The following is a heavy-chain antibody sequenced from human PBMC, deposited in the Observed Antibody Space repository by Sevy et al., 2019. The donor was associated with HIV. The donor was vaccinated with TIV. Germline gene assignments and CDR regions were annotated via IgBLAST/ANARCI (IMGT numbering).Heavy chain of an antibody. CDR3: ARDSSPVSSGYYNY. CDR2: ISAYNGNT. Sequence: ASVKVSCKASGYTFTSYGISWVRQAPGQGLEGMGWISAYNGNTNYAQKLQGRVTMTTDTSTSTAYMELRSLRSDDTAVYYCARDSSPVSSGYYNYWGQGTLVTVSS. V-gene: IGHV1-18*01. CDR1: GYTFTSYG. D-gene: IGHD3-22*01. J-gene: IGHJ4*02.